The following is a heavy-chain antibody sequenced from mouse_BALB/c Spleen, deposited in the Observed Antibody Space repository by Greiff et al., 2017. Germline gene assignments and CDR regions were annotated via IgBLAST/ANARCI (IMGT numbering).Heavy chain of an antibody. V-gene: IGHV3-8*02. D-gene: IGHD3-2*02. Sequence: EVKLQESGPSLVKPSQTLSLTCSVTGDSITSCYWNWIRKFPGNKLEYMGYISYSGSTYYNPSLKSRISITRDTSKNQYYLQLKSVTTEETATYSCERYRQASYYFDYWGQGTTLTVSS. CDR1: GDSITSCY. CDR3: ERYRQASYYFDY. CDR2: ISYSGST. J-gene: IGHJ2*01.